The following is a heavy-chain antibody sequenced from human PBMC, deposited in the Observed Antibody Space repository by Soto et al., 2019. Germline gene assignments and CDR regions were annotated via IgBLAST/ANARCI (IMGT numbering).Heavy chain of an antibody. Sequence: EVQLLESGGGLVQPGGSLRLSCAASGFTFSGYAMSWVRQAPGKGLEWVSAISGSGGSTYYADSVKGRFTISRDNSKNTLYLQMNSLRAEDTAVYYCAKGRGYCNSTSCLSANFDYWGQGTLVTVSA. CDR3: AKGRGYCNSTSCLSANFDY. J-gene: IGHJ4*02. V-gene: IGHV3-23*01. CDR1: GFTFSGYA. D-gene: IGHD2-2*01. CDR2: ISGSGGST.